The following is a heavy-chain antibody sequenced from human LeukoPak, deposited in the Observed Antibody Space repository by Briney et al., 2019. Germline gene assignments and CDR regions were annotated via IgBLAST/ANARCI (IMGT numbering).Heavy chain of an antibody. Sequence: SATLSLTCTVSGGSINSYYWSWIRQPPGKGLEWIGYVYYSGSTNYNPSLKSRVTISVDTSKNQFFLKLSSVTAADTAVYYCARHSSIAAAELDYWGQGTLVTVSS. CDR2: VYYSGST. V-gene: IGHV4-59*08. CDR3: ARHSSIAAAELDY. CDR1: GGSINSYY. J-gene: IGHJ4*02. D-gene: IGHD6-13*01.